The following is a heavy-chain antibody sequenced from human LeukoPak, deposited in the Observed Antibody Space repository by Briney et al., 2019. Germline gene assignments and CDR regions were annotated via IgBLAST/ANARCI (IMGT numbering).Heavy chain of an antibody. CDR2: IWYDGSNK. CDR1: GFTFSSYG. D-gene: IGHD6-6*01. V-gene: IGHV3-33*01. Sequence: PGGSLRLSCAASGFTFSSYGMHWVRQAPGKGLEGVAVIWYDGSNKYYADSVKGRFTISRDNSKNTLYLQMNSLRAEDTAVYYCARDLKYSSSTRKYYYYGMDVWGQGTTVTVSS. J-gene: IGHJ6*02. CDR3: ARDLKYSSSTRKYYYYGMDV.